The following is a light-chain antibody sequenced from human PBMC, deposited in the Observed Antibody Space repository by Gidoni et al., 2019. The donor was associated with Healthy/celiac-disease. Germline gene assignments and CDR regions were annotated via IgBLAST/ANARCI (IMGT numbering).Light chain of an antibody. V-gene: IGKV3-20*01. CDR2: GAS. CDR3: QHYGSAWT. J-gene: IGKJ1*01. Sequence: EIVLTQSPGTLSLSTGERATLSCRARQSVSSRYLAWYQQTPGQAPRLLIYGASIRATGIPDMFSGSWSGTYFTLTISRLEPEAFAVYYCQHYGSAWTFGQGTKVEIK. CDR1: QSVSSRY.